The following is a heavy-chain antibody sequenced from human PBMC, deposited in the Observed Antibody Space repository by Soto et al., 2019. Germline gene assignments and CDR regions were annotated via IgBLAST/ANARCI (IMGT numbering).Heavy chain of an antibody. Sequence: PSETLSLTCTVSGGSISSYYWSWIRQPPGKGLEWIGYIYYSGSTNYNPSLKSRVTISVDTSKNQFSLKLSSVTAADTAVYYCARQSLLPVYYYYYMDVWGKGTTVTVSS. J-gene: IGHJ6*03. CDR1: GGSISSYY. CDR2: IYYSGST. CDR3: ARQSLLPVYYYYYMDV. V-gene: IGHV4-59*08. D-gene: IGHD2-15*01.